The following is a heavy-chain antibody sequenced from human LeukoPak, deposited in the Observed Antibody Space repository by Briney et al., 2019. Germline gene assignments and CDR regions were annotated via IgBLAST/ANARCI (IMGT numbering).Heavy chain of an antibody. D-gene: IGHD1-26*01. Sequence: GVSVRLPHAASGFTLRSYTMIWVRQAPAKGLEGVSSISGRGRDIYYAKTLQGRFTISGDNARSSVYLEMSSLRAEDTAVYYCARASYSGSMGYWGHGTLVTVSS. CDR2: ISGRGRDI. V-gene: IGHV3-21*01. J-gene: IGHJ4*01. CDR3: ARASYSGSMGY. CDR1: GFTLRSYT.